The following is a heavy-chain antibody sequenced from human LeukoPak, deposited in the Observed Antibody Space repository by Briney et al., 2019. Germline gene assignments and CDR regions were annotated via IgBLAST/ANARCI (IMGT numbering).Heavy chain of an antibody. CDR1: GYTLTSYY. Sequence: ASVTVSCKASGYTLTSYYMHWVRQATGQGLEWMGIINPSGGSTSYAQKFQGRVTMTRDTSTSTVYMELSSLRSEDTAVYYCARDSSSSVGPYWGQGTLVTVSS. CDR2: INPSGGST. V-gene: IGHV1-46*01. J-gene: IGHJ4*02. CDR3: ARDSSSSVGPY. D-gene: IGHD6-6*01.